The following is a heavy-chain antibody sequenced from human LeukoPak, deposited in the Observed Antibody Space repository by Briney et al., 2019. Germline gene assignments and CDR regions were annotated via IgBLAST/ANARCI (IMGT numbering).Heavy chain of an antibody. CDR1: GGSISSYY. J-gene: IGHJ4*02. V-gene: IGHV4-59*01. CDR3: ASAEYGSGSYIIDY. CDR2: IYYSGST. Sequence: PSETLSLTCTVSGGSISSYYWGWIRQPPGKGLEWIGYIYYSGSTNYNPSLKSRVTISVDTSKNQFSLKLSSVTAADTAVYYCASAEYGSGSYIIDYWGQGTLVTVSS. D-gene: IGHD3-10*01.